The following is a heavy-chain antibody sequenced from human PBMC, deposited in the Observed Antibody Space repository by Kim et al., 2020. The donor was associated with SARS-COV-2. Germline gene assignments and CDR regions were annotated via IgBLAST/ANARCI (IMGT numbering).Heavy chain of an antibody. J-gene: IGHJ6*02. D-gene: IGHD6-13*01. CDR1: GFTFSDHY. V-gene: IGHV3-7*04. CDR2: IKSEGSEI. Sequence: GGSLRLSCAASGFTFSDHYMSWIRQAPGKGLEWVANIKSEGSEIYHVDSVKGRFTISRDNAKNSVFLQMNSLRAEDTALYYCAGGHYSLWGQGTTVTVPS. CDR3: AGGHYSL.